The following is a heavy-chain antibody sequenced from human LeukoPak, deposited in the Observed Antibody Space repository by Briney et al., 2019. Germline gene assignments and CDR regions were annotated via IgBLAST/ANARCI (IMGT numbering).Heavy chain of an antibody. CDR2: IKQDGSEK. V-gene: IGHV3-7*05. D-gene: IGHD3-10*01. CDR1: GFTLSNYW. Sequence: GGSLRLSCAASGFTLSNYWRSWVRQAPGKGLEWGANIKQDGSEKYYVDSVKGRFTISRNNTKNSLYLQMNSLRVEDTAVYYCARDRGAFDIWGQGTMVTVSS. J-gene: IGHJ3*02. CDR3: ARDRGAFDI.